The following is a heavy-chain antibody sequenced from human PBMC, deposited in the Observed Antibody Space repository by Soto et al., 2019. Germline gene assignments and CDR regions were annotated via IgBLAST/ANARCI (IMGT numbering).Heavy chain of an antibody. J-gene: IGHJ6*02. Sequence: QVQLVESGGGLVRPGGSLRLSCEASGFTFRDYDMTWFRHAPGKGLEWLSYIDSSTKYTNYADSVKGRFTISRDNAKNSLYLQMNSLGADDTAVYYCAREYYYAMDVWGQGTMVTVSS. CDR1: GFTFRDYD. V-gene: IGHV3-11*05. CDR3: AREYYYAMDV. CDR2: IDSSTKYT.